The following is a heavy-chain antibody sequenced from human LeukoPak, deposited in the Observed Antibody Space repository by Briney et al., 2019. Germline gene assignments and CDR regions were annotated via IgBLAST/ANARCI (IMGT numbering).Heavy chain of an antibody. J-gene: IGHJ4*02. CDR1: GFTFSSYG. CDR3: ANPSYP. Sequence: PGGSLRLSCAVSGFTFSSYGMHWVRQAPGKGLEWVAFIRYDGNDIFYADSVKGRFTISRDNSKNTLYLQMKSLRVEDTAVYYCANPSYPWGQGTLVTVSS. CDR2: IRYDGNDI. D-gene: IGHD6-6*01. V-gene: IGHV3-30*02.